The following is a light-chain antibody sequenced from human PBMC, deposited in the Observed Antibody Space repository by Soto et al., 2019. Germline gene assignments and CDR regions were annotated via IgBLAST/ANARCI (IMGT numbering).Light chain of an antibody. CDR1: QSISSY. J-gene: IGKJ2*01. V-gene: IGKV1-39*01. Sequence: DIQMTQSPSSLSSSVGDRVTITCRASQSISSYLNWYQQKPGKAPNLLIYAASSLQSGVPSRFSGSGSGTDFTLTISSLQPEDFATYYGQQSYSTPYTFGQGTKLEI. CDR3: QQSYSTPYT. CDR2: AAS.